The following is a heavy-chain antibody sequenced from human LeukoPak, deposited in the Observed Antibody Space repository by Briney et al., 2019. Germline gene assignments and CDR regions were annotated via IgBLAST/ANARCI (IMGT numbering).Heavy chain of an antibody. CDR2: INPTSGGT. J-gene: IGHJ4*02. CDR3: ARGGSAWDNPFDY. V-gene: IGHV1-2*02. D-gene: IGHD6-19*01. Sequence: ASVKVSCKASGYTFTGYYIHWVRQAPAQGLERMGWINPTSGGTKYAQKFQGRVTMTRDASISTAYMELSRLRADDTAVFYCARGGSAWDNPFDYWGQGTLVTVSS. CDR1: GYTFTGYY.